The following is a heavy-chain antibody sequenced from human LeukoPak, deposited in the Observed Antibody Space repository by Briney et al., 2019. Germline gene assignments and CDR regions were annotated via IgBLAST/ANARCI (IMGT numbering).Heavy chain of an antibody. CDR1: GFTFSSYW. Sequence: GGSLRLSCAASGFTFSSYWMSWVRQAPGKGLEWVANIKQDGSEKYYVDSVKGRFTISRDNAKNSLYLQMNSLRAEDTAVYYCAKVAPLGSSWYAFNYWGRGTLVTVSS. J-gene: IGHJ4*02. D-gene: IGHD6-13*01. CDR3: AKVAPLGSSWYAFNY. CDR2: IKQDGSEK. V-gene: IGHV3-7*03.